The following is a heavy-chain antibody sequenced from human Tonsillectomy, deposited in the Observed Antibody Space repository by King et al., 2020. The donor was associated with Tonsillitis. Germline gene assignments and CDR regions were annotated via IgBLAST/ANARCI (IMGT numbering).Heavy chain of an antibody. CDR2: ISYDGSNK. D-gene: IGHD5-12*01. CDR3: AKQRLKNSDYAYYGMDV. CDR1: GFTFSSYG. Sequence: VQLVESGGGVVQPGRSLRLSCAASGFTFSSYGMHWVRQAPGKGLEWVAFISYDGSNKYYAASVKGRFTISRDNSKNTLYLQMNSLRAEDTAVYYCAKQRLKNSDYAYYGMDVWGQGTTVTVSS. J-gene: IGHJ6*02. V-gene: IGHV3-30*18.